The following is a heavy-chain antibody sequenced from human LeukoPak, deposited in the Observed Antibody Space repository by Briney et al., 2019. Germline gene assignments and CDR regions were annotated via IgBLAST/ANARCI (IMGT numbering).Heavy chain of an antibody. CDR2: IYYSGYT. CDR1: GGSISSYY. V-gene: IGHV4-59*01. J-gene: IGHJ3*02. CDR3: ARVLLWFGEVDI. D-gene: IGHD3-10*01. Sequence: PSETLSLTCTVSGGSISSYYWSWIRQPPGKGLKWIGNIYYSGYTTYSPSLRSRVTISVDTSKNQFSLKLSSVTAADTAVYYCARVLLWFGEVDIWGQGTMVTVSS.